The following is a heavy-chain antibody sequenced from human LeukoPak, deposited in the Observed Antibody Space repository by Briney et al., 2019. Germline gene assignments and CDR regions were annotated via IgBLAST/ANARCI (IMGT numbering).Heavy chain of an antibody. V-gene: IGHV3-66*01. CDR1: GFTVSSNY. D-gene: IGHD5-24*01. J-gene: IGHJ6*03. Sequence: PGGSLRLSCAASGFTVSSNYMSWVRQAPGKGLEWVSVIYSGGSTYYADSVKGRFTISRDNSKNTLYLQMNSLRAEDTAIYYCARAGEMRYMDAWGKGTAVTVSS. CDR3: ARAGEMRYMDA. CDR2: IYSGGST.